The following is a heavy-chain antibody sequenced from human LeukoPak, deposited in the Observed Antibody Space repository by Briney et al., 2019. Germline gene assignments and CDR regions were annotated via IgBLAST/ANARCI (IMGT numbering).Heavy chain of an antibody. D-gene: IGHD4-17*01. CDR3: ARDRGHTVTTQESNWFDP. J-gene: IGHJ5*02. Sequence: PSQTLSLTCTVSGGSISSGDYYWSWIRQPPGKGLEWIGYIYYSGSTYYNPSPKSRVTISVDTSKNQFSLKLSSVTAADTAVYYCARDRGHTVTTQESNWFDPWGQGTLVTVSS. CDR1: GGSISSGDYY. V-gene: IGHV4-30-4*01. CDR2: IYYSGST.